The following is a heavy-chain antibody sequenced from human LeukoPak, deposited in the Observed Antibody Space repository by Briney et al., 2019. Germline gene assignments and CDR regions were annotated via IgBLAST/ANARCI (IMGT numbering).Heavy chain of an antibody. CDR1: GGSISGYY. CDR2: IYHSGST. CDR3: TRVGDYDSHFDY. J-gene: IGHJ4*02. V-gene: IGHV4-59*01. D-gene: IGHD4-17*01. Sequence: SETLSHTCTVSGGSISGYYWSWVRQPPGKGLEWIAYIYHSGSTNYNPSLKSRVTISVDTSKNQFSLKLSSVTAADTAVYYCTRVGDYDSHFDYWGQGTLVTVSS.